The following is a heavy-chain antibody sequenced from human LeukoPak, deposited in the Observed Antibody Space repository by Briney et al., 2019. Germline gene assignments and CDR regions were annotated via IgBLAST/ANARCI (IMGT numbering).Heavy chain of an antibody. CDR1: GGSISSYY. CDR3: ARHSSGWFHFDY. Sequence: SETLSLTCTVSGGSISSYYWSWIRQPPGKGLEWIGYIYYSGSTNYNPSLKSRVTISVDTSKNQFSPKLSSVTAADTAVYCCARHSSGWFHFDYWGQGTLVTVSS. V-gene: IGHV4-59*08. CDR2: IYYSGST. J-gene: IGHJ4*02. D-gene: IGHD6-19*01.